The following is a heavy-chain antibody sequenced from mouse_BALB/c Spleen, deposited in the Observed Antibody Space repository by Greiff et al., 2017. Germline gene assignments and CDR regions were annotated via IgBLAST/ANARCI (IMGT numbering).Heavy chain of an antibody. CDR2: IYWDDDK. D-gene: IGHD1-1*01. CDR3: ARSYYYGSSTRYFDV. Sequence: QVTLKVSGPGILQPSQTLSLTCSFSGFSLSTSGMGVSWIRQPSGKGLEWLAHIYWDDDKRYNPSLKSRLTISKDTSRNQVFLKITSVDTADTATYYCARSYYYGSSTRYFDVWGAGTTVTVSS. J-gene: IGHJ1*01. CDR1: GFSLSTSGMG. V-gene: IGHV8-12*01.